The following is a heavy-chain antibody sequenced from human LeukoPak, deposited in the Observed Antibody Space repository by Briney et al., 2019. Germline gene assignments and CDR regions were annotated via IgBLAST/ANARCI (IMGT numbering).Heavy chain of an antibody. V-gene: IGHV5-51*01. J-gene: IGHJ4*02. D-gene: IGHD5-12*01. CDR3: ARRRSEPSGYDSYYFDY. CDR2: IYPGDSDT. CDR1: GYSFTSYW. Sequence: PGESLKISCKGSGYSFTSYWIGWVRQMPGKGLEWMGIIYPGDSDTRYSPSFQGQVTISADKSISTAYLQWSSLKASDTAMYYCARRRSEPSGYDSYYFDYWGQGTLVTVSS.